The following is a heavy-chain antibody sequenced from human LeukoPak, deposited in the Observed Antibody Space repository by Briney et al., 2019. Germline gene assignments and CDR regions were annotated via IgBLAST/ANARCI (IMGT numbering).Heavy chain of an antibody. CDR3: TWVYSDAFKN. D-gene: IGHD2-8*01. CDR1: GVPFTNAW. J-gene: IGHJ3*02. V-gene: IGHV3-15*01. CDR2: IKGKSDGGTT. Sequence: PGGSLRLSCAVSGVPFTNAWISWVRQAPGKGLEWVGRIKGKSDGGTTDYAAPVEGRFTISKDDSENTLYLQINSLTTEDTAVYYCTWVYSDAFKNWGQGTMVTVSS.